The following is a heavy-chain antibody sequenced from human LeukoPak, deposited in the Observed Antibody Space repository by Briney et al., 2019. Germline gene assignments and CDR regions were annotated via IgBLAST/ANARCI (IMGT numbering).Heavy chain of an antibody. Sequence: SETLSLTCAVYGGSFSTYYWTWIRQPPGKGLEWVGEINHIGSTNYNPSLKSRVTISIDTSKNQFSLKLSSVTAADTAVYYCARAKFIAARPRVGFYYWGQGTLVTVSS. J-gene: IGHJ4*02. CDR2: INHIGST. CDR1: GGSFSTYY. CDR3: ARAKFIAARPRVGFYY. D-gene: IGHD6-6*01. V-gene: IGHV4-34*01.